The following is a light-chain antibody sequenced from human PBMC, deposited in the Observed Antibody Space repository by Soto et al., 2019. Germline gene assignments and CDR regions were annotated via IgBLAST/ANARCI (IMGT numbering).Light chain of an antibody. CDR3: CSYAGTYTWV. CDR2: DVT. V-gene: IGLV2-11*01. CDR1: NSDVGAYNY. J-gene: IGLJ3*02. Sequence: ALTQPLSVSVSPGRSVTISSSGTNSDVGAYNYVSWYQQYPGKAPKLMVFDVTKRPSGVPNRFSGSKSDNTASLTISGLQAEDGADYYCCSYAGTYTWVFGGGTKVTVL.